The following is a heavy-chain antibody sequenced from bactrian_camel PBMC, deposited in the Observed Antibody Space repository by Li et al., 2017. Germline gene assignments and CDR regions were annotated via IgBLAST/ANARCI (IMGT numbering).Heavy chain of an antibody. V-gene: IGHV3S6*01. Sequence: HVQLVESGGGAVQTGGSLKLSCAVSGFTGHCLGWFRQAPGKEREGVAFIYRLVGLTAYGDSVKGRFTISRNNAKNTQYLQMDNLKPEDTAMYYCAADVECEYCSGEYCFMFVTNWNYRGQGTQVTVS. CDR3: AADVECEYCSGEYCFMFVTNWNY. J-gene: IGHJ4*01. CDR2: IYRLVGLT. D-gene: IGHD7*01. CDR1: GFTGHC.